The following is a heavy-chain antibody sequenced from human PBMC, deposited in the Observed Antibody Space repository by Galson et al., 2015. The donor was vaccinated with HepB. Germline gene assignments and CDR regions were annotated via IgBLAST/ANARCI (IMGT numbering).Heavy chain of an antibody. Sequence: SLRLSCAASGFTFSSYSMNWVRQAPGKGLEWVSSISSSSSYIYYADSVRGRFTISRDNAKNSLFLQMNSLRADDTAVYYCTRDWVRGGYSYPYGMDVWGQGTTVTVSS. D-gene: IGHD5-18*01. CDR1: GFTFSSYS. J-gene: IGHJ6*02. CDR2: ISSSSSYI. V-gene: IGHV3-21*01. CDR3: TRDWVRGGYSYPYGMDV.